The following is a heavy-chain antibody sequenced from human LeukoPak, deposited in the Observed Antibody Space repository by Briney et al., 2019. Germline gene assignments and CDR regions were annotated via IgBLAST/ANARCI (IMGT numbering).Heavy chain of an antibody. D-gene: IGHD2-15*01. J-gene: IGHJ4*02. CDR2: ITDSGTGT. CDR3: AKSWV. V-gene: IGHV3-23*01. CDR1: GFTFSSYA. Sequence: AGGSLRLSCAASGFTFSSYALSWVRQAPGKGLEWVSGITDSGTGTYYADSVKGRFTISRDNSKNTLYLQMNSLRAEDTAVYYCAKSWVGGQGTLVTVSS.